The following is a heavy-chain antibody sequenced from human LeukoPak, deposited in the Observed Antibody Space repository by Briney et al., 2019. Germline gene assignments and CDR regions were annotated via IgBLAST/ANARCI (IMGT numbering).Heavy chain of an antibody. V-gene: IGHV4-59*01. Sequence: SETLSLTCTVSGGSISNYQWSCIRQPPGRGLEWIGYIYYTGSTKYTPSLKSRVTISIDTSKKQFSPNLSSVTPADTAVYYWARVLWPVGATPFFDYWGQGTLVTVSS. CDR1: GGSISNYQ. J-gene: IGHJ4*02. D-gene: IGHD1-26*01. CDR2: IYYTGST. CDR3: ARVLWPVGATPFFDY.